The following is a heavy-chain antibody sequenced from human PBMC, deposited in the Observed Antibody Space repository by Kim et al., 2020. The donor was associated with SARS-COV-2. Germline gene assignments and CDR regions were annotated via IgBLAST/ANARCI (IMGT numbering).Heavy chain of an antibody. J-gene: IGHJ4*02. CDR3: AKDLLPAAEYYFDY. CDR2: ISWNSGSI. CDR1: GFTFDDYA. D-gene: IGHD2-21*01. V-gene: IGHV3-9*01. Sequence: GGSLRLSCAASGFTFDDYAMHWVRQAPGKGLEWVSGISWNSGSIGYADSVKGRFTISRDNAKNSLYLQMNSLRAEDTALYYCAKDLLPAAEYYFDYWGQGTLVTVSS.